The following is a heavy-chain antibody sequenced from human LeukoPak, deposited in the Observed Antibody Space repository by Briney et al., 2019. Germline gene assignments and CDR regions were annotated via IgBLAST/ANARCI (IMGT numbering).Heavy chain of an antibody. CDR1: GGSISNYY. D-gene: IGHD1-26*01. CDR2: IYYSGST. V-gene: IGHV4-59*08. Sequence: PSETLSLTCTVSGGSISNYYWSWIRQPPGKGLEWIGYIYYSGSTNYNPSLKSRVTISVDTSKNQFSLKLSSVTAADTAVYYCARHHSGSYSYFDYWGQGTLVTVSS. CDR3: ARHHSGSYSYFDY. J-gene: IGHJ4*02.